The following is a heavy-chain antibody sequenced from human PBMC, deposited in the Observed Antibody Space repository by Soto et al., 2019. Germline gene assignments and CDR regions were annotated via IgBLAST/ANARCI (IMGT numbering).Heavy chain of an antibody. D-gene: IGHD6-13*01. V-gene: IGHV4-59*12. J-gene: IGHJ4*02. CDR2: IYYSGST. Sequence: NPSETLSLTCTVSGGSISSYYWSWIRQPPGKGLEWIGYIYYSGSTNYNPSLKSRVTISVDTSKNQFSLKLSSVTAADTAVYYCARDLGRSSRIPQNPDYWGQGTLVTVSS. CDR1: GGSISSYY. CDR3: ARDLGRSSRIPQNPDY.